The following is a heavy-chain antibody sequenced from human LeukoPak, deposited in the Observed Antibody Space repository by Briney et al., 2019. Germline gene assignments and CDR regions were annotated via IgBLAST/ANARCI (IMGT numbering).Heavy chain of an antibody. D-gene: IGHD2-15*01. CDR2: ISSGTSTI. CDR1: GFTFSSHS. Sequence: PGGSLRLSCAASGFTFSSHSSIWVRQAPGKGLEWVSYISSGTSTIYFADSVKGRFTISRDNAKNSLYLQMNSLRDEDTAVYYCARDPGYCTGGRCFEAYYFDYWGQGTLVTVSS. CDR3: ARDPGYCTGGRCFEAYYFDY. J-gene: IGHJ4*02. V-gene: IGHV3-48*02.